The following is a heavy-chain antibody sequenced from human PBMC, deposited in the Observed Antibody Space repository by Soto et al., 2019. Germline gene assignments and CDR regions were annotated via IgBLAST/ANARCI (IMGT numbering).Heavy chain of an antibody. CDR3: AADPYYGSGSYFPLMSY. CDR1: GFTFTSSA. CDR2: IVVGSGNT. J-gene: IGHJ4*02. V-gene: IGHV1-58*02. Sequence: QMQLVQSGPEVKKPGTSVKVSCKASGFTFTSSAMQWVRQARGQRLEWIGWIVVGSGNTNYAQKFQERVTITRDMSTSTAYMELSSLRSEDTAVYYCAADPYYGSGSYFPLMSYWGQGTLVTVSS. D-gene: IGHD3-10*01.